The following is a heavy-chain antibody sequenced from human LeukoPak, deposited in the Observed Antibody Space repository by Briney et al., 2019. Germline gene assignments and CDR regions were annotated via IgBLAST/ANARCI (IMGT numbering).Heavy chain of an antibody. CDR1: GYSFPTCD. V-gene: IGHV1-8*03. D-gene: IGHD5-12*01. Sequence: ASVKVSCKASGYSFPTCDINWVRQATGQGLQWMGWMSSKSGHTAYAQKFQGRVIFTRNISISTAYMEVSSLTSEDTAVYYCAKGRASAGGYSGYDWGDWFDPWGQGTLVTVSS. J-gene: IGHJ5*02. CDR2: MSSKSGHT. CDR3: AKGRASAGGYSGYDWGDWFDP.